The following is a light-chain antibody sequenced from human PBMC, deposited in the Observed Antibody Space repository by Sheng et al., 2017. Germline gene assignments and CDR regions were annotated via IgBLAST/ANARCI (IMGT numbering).Light chain of an antibody. Sequence: EIVLTQSPGSLSVSPGQTATLSCRASETIDNNYLAWYQQKPGQPPRRLIYRASGSITGTPDRFSGSGSGTDFTLTISRLEPEDFAVYYCQQYGNSPVTFGQGTKVEIK. V-gene: IGKV3-20*01. CDR1: ETIDNNY. CDR2: RAS. J-gene: IGKJ1*01. CDR3: QQYGNSPVT.